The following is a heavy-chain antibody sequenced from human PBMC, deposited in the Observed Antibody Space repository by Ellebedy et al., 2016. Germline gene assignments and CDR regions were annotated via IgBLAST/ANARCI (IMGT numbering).Heavy chain of an antibody. CDR1: GGSISSYY. CDR2: IYYSGST. CDR3: AIHSWYGARYFDY. Sequence: SETLSLTCTVSGGSISSYYWSWIRQPPGKGLEWIGYIYYSGSTNYNPSLKSRVTISVDTSKNQFSLKLSSVTAADTAVYYCAIHSWYGARYFDYWGQGTLVTVSS. D-gene: IGHD6-13*01. J-gene: IGHJ4*02. V-gene: IGHV4-59*08.